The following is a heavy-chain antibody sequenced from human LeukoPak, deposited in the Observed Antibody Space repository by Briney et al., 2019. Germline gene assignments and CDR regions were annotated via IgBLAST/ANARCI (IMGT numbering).Heavy chain of an antibody. D-gene: IGHD6-13*01. CDR1: GFTFSNYW. CDR3: ARIVPGLGSRWDYFEY. CDR2: IKQDGSET. V-gene: IGHV3-7*01. Sequence: PGGSLRLSCAASGFTFSNYWMSWVRQAPGKGPEWVANIKQDGSETYYVDSVKGRLIISRDNAKNSLYLQINSLRVEDTAVYYCARIVPGLGSRWDYFEYWGQGTLVTVSS. J-gene: IGHJ4*02.